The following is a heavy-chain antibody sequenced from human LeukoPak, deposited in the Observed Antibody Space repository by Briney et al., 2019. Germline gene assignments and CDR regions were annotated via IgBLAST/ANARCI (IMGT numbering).Heavy chain of an antibody. D-gene: IGHD3-16*01. CDR1: GLTLTSSA. V-gene: IGHV1-58*01. CDR2: IVVGSGNT. J-gene: IGHJ4*02. Sequence: SVKVSCKASGLTLTSSAVEGVRPARGQRLEWVGWIVVGSGNTNYAQKFQERVTTTRDMSTSTAYIGLSSLRSEDTAVYYYASITDFDYWGQGTLVTVS. CDR3: ASITDFDY.